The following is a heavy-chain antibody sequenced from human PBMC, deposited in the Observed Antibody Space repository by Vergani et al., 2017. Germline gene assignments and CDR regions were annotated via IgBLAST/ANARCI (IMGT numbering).Heavy chain of an antibody. CDR2: ISSSSSYT. Sequence: EVQLVESGGGLVKPGGSLRLSCAASGFTFSSYSMNWVRRAPGKGLEWVSSISSSSSYTNYADSVKGRFTISRDNAKNSLYLQMNSLRAEDTAVYYCASSSSWYLNYFDYWGQGTLVTVSS. J-gene: IGHJ4*02. CDR1: GFTFSSYS. D-gene: IGHD6-13*01. CDR3: ASSSSWYLNYFDY. V-gene: IGHV3-21*01.